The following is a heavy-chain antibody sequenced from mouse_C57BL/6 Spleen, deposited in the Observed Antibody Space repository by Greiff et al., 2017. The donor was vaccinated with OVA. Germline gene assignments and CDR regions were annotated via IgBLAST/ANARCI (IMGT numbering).Heavy chain of an antibody. Sequence: VQLKESGPGLVKPSQSLSLTCSVTGYSITSGYYWNWIRQFPGNKLEWMGYISYDGSNNYNPSLKNRISITRDTSKNQFFLKLNSVTTEDTATYYCASVYYGSSFFAYWGQGTLVTVSA. J-gene: IGHJ3*01. CDR1: GYSITSGYY. V-gene: IGHV3-6*01. CDR2: ISYDGSN. D-gene: IGHD1-1*01. CDR3: ASVYYGSSFFAY.